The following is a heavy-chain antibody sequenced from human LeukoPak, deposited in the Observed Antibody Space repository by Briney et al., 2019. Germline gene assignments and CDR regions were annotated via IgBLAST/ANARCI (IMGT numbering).Heavy chain of an antibody. D-gene: IGHD3-3*01. CDR2: ISGGDGTT. CDR3: AKVSVWSGYYSGMDV. V-gene: IGHV3-23*01. CDR1: GFTFSNYA. J-gene: IGHJ6*02. Sequence: QPGGSLRLSCAASGFTFSNYAMNWVRKAPGKGLEWVSGISGGDGTTFYADSVRGRFTISRDNSKNTLYLQMNSLRAEDTAVYYCAKVSVWSGYYSGMDVWGQGTTVTVSS.